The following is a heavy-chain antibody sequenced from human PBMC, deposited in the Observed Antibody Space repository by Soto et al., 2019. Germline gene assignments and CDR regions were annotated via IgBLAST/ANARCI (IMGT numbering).Heavy chain of an antibody. J-gene: IGHJ4*02. Sequence: GGSLRLSCAASGFTFSSYSMNWVRQAPGKGLEWVSYISSSSSTIYYADSVKGRFTISRDNAKNSLYLQMNSLRAEDTAVYYCAREYCSSTSCYADYWGQGTLVTVSS. CDR2: ISSSSSTI. D-gene: IGHD2-2*01. CDR1: GFTFSSYS. CDR3: AREYCSSTSCYADY. V-gene: IGHV3-48*01.